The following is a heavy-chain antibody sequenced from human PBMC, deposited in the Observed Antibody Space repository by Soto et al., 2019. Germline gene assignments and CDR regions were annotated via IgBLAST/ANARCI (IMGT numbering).Heavy chain of an antibody. CDR1: GGTFSSYA. V-gene: IGHV1-69*01. CDR3: ARGKGGGLRGYYGMDV. Sequence: QVQLVQSGAEVKKPGSSVKVSCKASGGTFSSYAISWVRQAPGQGLEWMGGIIPIFGTANYAQKFQGRVTITADESTSTANMELGSLRSEDTAVYYCARGKGGGLRGYYGMDVWGQGTTVTVSS. D-gene: IGHD5-12*01. J-gene: IGHJ6*02. CDR2: IIPIFGTA.